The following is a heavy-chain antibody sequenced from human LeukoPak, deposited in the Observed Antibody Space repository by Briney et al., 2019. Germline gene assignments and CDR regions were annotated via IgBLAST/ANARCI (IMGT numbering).Heavy chain of an antibody. J-gene: IGHJ4*02. Sequence: PGGSLRLSCAASGFTFSNAWMSWVRQAPGKGLEWVGRIKSKTDGGTTDYAAPVKGRFTISIDDSKNTLYLQMNSLKTEDTTVYYCTTDLYYDYVWGSYRHFDYWGQGTLVTVSS. CDR3: TTDLYYDYVWGSYRHFDY. CDR1: GFTFSNAW. CDR2: IKSKTDGGTT. D-gene: IGHD3-16*02. V-gene: IGHV3-15*01.